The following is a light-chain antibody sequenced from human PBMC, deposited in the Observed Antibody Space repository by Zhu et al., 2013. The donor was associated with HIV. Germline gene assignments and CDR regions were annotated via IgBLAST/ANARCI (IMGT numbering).Light chain of an antibody. CDR1: SGHSSYA. J-gene: IGLJ2*01. CDR3: QTWGTGILV. Sequence: QLVLTQSPSASASLGASVKLTCTLSSGHSSYAIAWHQQQPEKGPRYLMKLNSDGSHTQGGRDPSIASQAPALGRERYLTISSLQSEDEADYYCQTWGTGILVFGGGTEADRP. CDR2: LNSDGSH. V-gene: IGLV4-69*01.